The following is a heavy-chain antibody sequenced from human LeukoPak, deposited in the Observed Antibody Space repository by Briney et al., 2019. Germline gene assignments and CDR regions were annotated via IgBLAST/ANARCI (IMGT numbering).Heavy chain of an antibody. V-gene: IGHV1-69*05. J-gene: IGHJ6*03. CDR2: IIPILCTA. Sequence: ASVKVSCKASGGTFSSYAISWVRQAPGQGREWMGGIIPILCTANYAQKFQGRVTISTAESTSTAYMELSRLRSEDTAVYSCATRKSDGTYYYCYMDVWGKGPTVTVSS. CDR3: ATRKSDGTYYYCYMDV. CDR1: GGTFSSYA.